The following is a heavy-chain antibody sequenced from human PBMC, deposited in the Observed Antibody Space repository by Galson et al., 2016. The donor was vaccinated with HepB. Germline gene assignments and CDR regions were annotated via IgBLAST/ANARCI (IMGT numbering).Heavy chain of an antibody. CDR3: AKAGEVGFWSGYSLRVPYYYCEMDV. V-gene: IGHV1-69*13. J-gene: IGHJ6*02. Sequence: SVKVSCKASGGSFSNYAISWVRQAPGQGLEWMGGIILTLATPNYAQSLTGRITITADESTSTAYMELSSLRSEDTAVYYSAKAGEVGFWSGYSLRVPYYYCEMDVWGQGTTVTVSS. D-gene: IGHD3-3*01. CDR1: GGSFSNYA. CDR2: IILTLATP.